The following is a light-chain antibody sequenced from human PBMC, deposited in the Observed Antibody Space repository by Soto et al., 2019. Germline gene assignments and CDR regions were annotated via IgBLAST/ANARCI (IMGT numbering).Light chain of an antibody. Sequence: DIQMTQSPSLLSASIGDRVTITCRASQHIATSLSWFQHKVGKAPTLLIYGASALQSGVPSRFRGSGSGTHFTLTISGLQPEDFATYYCQQSSSVPRTFGQGTRVDLK. CDR3: QQSSSVPRT. CDR2: GAS. V-gene: IGKV1-39*01. J-gene: IGKJ1*01. CDR1: QHIATS.